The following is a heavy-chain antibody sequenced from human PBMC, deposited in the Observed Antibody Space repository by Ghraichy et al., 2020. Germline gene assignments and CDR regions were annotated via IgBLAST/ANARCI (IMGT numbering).Heavy chain of an antibody. CDR1: GYTFTSYD. D-gene: IGHD6-6*01. V-gene: IGHV1-8*01. CDR2: MNPNSGNT. CDR3: ASAPTKPYSSSYYFDY. Sequence: VKVSCKASGYTFTSYDINWVRQATGQGLEWMGWMNPNSGNTGYAQKFQGRVTMTRNTSISTAYMELSSLRSEDTAVYYCASAPTKPYSSSYYFDYWGQGTLVTVSS. J-gene: IGHJ4*02.